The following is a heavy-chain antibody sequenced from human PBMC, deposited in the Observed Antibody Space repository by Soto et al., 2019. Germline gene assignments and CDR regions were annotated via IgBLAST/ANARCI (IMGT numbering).Heavy chain of an antibody. J-gene: IGHJ4*02. Sequence: PSETLSLTCAVSGGSISSINLWRWVRQPQGKGMKKIGEIYHNGSTNYNPTIKSRVTISVDKSKNQFSLKLSSVTAADTAVYYCARAYSSGYRAGFEYWGQGTLVTVSS. CDR1: GGSISSINL. V-gene: IGHV4-4*02. D-gene: IGHD3-22*01. CDR3: ARAYSSGYRAGFEY. CDR2: IYHNGST.